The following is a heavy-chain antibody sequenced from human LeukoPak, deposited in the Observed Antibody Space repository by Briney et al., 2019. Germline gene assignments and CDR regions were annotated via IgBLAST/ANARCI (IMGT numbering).Heavy chain of an antibody. CDR1: GGSISSYY. CDR3: ARGSELAYCGGDCYSLFDY. CDR2: IYYSGST. J-gene: IGHJ4*02. V-gene: IGHV4-59*01. D-gene: IGHD2-21*02. Sequence: SETLSLTCTVSGGSISSYYWSWIRQPPGKGLEWIGYIYYSGSTNYNPSLKSRVTISVDTSKSQFSLKLTSVTPADTAVYYCARGSELAYCGGDCYSLFDYWGQGTLVTVSS.